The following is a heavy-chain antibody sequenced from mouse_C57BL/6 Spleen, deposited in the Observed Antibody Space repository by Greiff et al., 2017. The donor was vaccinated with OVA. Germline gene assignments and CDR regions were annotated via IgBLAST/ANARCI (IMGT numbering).Heavy chain of an antibody. Sequence: EVMLVESGGGLVKPGGSLKLSCAASGFTFSSYAMSWVRQTPEKRLEWVATISDGGSYTYYPDNVKGRFTISRDNAKNNLYLQMSHLKSEDTAVYYCARGGGYYAMDYWGQGTSVTVSS. V-gene: IGHV5-4*03. CDR1: GFTFSSYA. CDR2: ISDGGSYT. J-gene: IGHJ4*01. CDR3: ARGGGYYAMDY.